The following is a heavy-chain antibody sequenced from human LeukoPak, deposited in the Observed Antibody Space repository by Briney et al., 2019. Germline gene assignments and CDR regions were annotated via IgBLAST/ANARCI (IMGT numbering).Heavy chain of an antibody. Sequence: GSSVKVSCKASGGTFSSYAISWVRQAPGQGLEWMRGIIPIFGTANYAQKFQGRVTITADESTSTAYMELSSLRSEDTAVYYCARASTYYDFWSGYYFFDYWGQGTLVTVSS. CDR2: IIPIFGTA. CDR3: ARASTYYDFWSGYYFFDY. V-gene: IGHV1-69*01. D-gene: IGHD3-3*01. J-gene: IGHJ4*02. CDR1: GGTFSSYA.